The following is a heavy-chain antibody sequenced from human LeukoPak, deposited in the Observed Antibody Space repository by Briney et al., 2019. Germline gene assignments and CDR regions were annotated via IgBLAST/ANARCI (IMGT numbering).Heavy chain of an antibody. D-gene: IGHD6-13*01. CDR2: IYYSGST. J-gene: IGHJ4*02. Sequence: PSETLSLTCTVSGGSISSSSYYWGWIRQPPGKGLEWIGSIYYSGSTYYNPSLKSRVTISVDTSKNQFSLKLSSVTAADTAVYYCAREGGDSSSCDYWGQGTLVTVSS. CDR3: AREGGDSSSCDY. V-gene: IGHV4-39*07. CDR1: GGSISSSSYY.